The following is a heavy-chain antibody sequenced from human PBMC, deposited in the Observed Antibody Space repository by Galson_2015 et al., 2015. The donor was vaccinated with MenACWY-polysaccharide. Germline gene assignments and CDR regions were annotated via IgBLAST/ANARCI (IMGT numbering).Heavy chain of an antibody. CDR3: VKVSNEAGGGS. CDR2: VDHGGVWI. Sequence: SLRLSCAASGLTFSRYAMNWVRQAPGKGLEWVSSVDHGGVWIYYADSVKGRFTISRDNSKNTLYLQMNSLRAEDTALYYCVKVSNEAGGGSWGQGTLVTVSS. D-gene: IGHD3-16*01. V-gene: IGHV3-23*01. CDR1: GLTFSRYA. J-gene: IGHJ5*02.